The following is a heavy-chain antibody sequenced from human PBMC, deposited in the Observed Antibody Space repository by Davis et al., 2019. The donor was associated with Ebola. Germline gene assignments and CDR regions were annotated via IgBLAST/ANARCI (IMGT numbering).Heavy chain of an antibody. CDR1: GFTFSSYW. CDR2: IKQAGSEK. D-gene: IGHD2-15*01. CDR3: ARGPPEDVVVVVVAADY. Sequence: GESLKISCAASGFTFSSYWMSWVRQAPGKGLEWVANIKQAGSEKYYVDSVKGRITISRDNAKNSLYLQMNSLRAEDTAVYYCARGPPEDVVVVVVAADYWGQGTLVTVSS. V-gene: IGHV3-7*01. J-gene: IGHJ4*02.